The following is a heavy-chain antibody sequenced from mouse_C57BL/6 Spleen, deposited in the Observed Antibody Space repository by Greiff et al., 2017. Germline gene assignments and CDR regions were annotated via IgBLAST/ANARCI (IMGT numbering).Heavy chain of an antibody. Sequence: EVQRVESGGGLVKPGGSLKLSCAASGFTFSSYTMSWVRQTPEKRLEWVATISGGGGNTYYPDSVKGRFTISRDNAKNTLYLQMSSLRSEDTALYYCATTVVGYFDCWGQGTTLTVSS. CDR3: ATTVVGYFDC. CDR1: GFTFSSYT. D-gene: IGHD1-1*01. V-gene: IGHV5-9*01. CDR2: ISGGGGNT. J-gene: IGHJ2*01.